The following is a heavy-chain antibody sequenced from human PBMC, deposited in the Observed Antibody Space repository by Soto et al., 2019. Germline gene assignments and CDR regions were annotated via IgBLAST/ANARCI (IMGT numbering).Heavy chain of an antibody. V-gene: IGHV3-30-3*01. D-gene: IGHD5-12*01. Sequence: PGKGLEWVAVISYDGSNKYYADSVKGRFTISRDNSKNTLYLQMNSLRAEDTAVYYCAREGVVATTHYYFDYWGQGTLVTVPQ. CDR2: ISYDGSNK. CDR3: AREGVVATTHYYFDY. J-gene: IGHJ4*02.